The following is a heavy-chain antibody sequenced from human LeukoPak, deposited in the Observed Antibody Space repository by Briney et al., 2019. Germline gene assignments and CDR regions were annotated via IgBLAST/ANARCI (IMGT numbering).Heavy chain of an antibody. CDR3: ARGPRTGTSSSFDY. CDR1: GGSFSGYY. CDR2: INHSGST. D-gene: IGHD1-1*01. V-gene: IGHV4-34*01. Sequence: SETLSLTCAVYGGSFSGYYWSWIRQPPGKGLEWIGEINHSGSTNYNPSLKSRVTISADTSKNQFSLKLSSVTAADTAVYYCARGPRTGTSSSFDYWGQGTLVTVSS. J-gene: IGHJ4*02.